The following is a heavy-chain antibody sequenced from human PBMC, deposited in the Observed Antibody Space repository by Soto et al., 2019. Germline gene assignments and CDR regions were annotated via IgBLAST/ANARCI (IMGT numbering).Heavy chain of an antibody. CDR1: GFTFSNYS. CDR2: ISSSSSNI. J-gene: IGHJ4*02. Sequence: GGSLRLSCAASGFTFSNYSMNWVRQAPGKGLEWVSYISSSSSNIYYADSVKGRFTIPRDNAKNSLYLQMNSLRAEDTAVYYCARSYDILTGSPFDYWGQGTLVTVSS. D-gene: IGHD3-9*01. V-gene: IGHV3-48*04. CDR3: ARSYDILTGSPFDY.